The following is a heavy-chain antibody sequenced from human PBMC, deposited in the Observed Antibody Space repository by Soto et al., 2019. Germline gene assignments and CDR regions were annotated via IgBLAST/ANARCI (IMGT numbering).Heavy chain of an antibody. V-gene: IGHV3-9*01. J-gene: IGHJ3*02. CDR2: ISWNSGSI. CDR1: GFPFDDYA. CDR3: AKGEGELLPDAFDI. Sequence: GGSLRLSCTASGFPFDDYAMHWVRQAPGKGLEWVSGISWNSGSIGYADSVKGRFTISRDNAKNSLYLQMNSLRAEDTALYYCAKGEGELLPDAFDIWGQGTMVTVSS. D-gene: IGHD1-26*01.